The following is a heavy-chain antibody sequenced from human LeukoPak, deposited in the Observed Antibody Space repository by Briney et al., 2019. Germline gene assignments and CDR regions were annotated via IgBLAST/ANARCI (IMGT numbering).Heavy chain of an antibody. V-gene: IGHV3-7*01. D-gene: IGHD3-3*02. CDR2: IKQDGGEK. CDR3: TSTTLAGSRDV. CDR1: GFTFSTYW. Sequence: AGGSLRLSCVGYGFTFSTYWVSWVRQAPGKGLEWVANIKQDGGEKYYVDSVKGRFTISRDNAKNSLYLQMNSLRAEDTAVYYCTSTTLAGSRDVWGQGTTVTVSS. J-gene: IGHJ6*02.